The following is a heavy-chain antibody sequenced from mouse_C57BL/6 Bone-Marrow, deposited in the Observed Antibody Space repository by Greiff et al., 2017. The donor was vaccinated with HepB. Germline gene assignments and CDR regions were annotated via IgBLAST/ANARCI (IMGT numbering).Heavy chain of an antibody. Sequence: VKLMESGPGLVQPSQSLSITCTVSGFSLTSYGVHWVRQSPGKGLEWLGVIWSGGSTDYNAAFISRLSISKDNSKSQVFFKMNSLQADDTAIYYCARNYGNYNYAMDYWGQGTSVTVSS. CDR3: ARNYGNYNYAMDY. V-gene: IGHV2-2*01. CDR1: GFSLTSYG. J-gene: IGHJ4*01. CDR2: IWSGGST. D-gene: IGHD2-1*01.